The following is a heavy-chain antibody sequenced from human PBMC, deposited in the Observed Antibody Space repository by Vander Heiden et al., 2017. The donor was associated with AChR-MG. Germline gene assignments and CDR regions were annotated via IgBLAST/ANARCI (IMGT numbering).Heavy chain of an antibody. CDR2: IYYSGST. CDR3: ARHRDYDSSGYYPPAGLDAFDI. D-gene: IGHD3-22*01. J-gene: IGHJ3*02. Sequence: QLQLQESGPGLVKPSETLSLTCTVSGGSISSSRYYLGWIRQPPGKGREWVGSIYYSGSTYDNPSLKSRVTISVDTSKNQFSLKLSSVTAADTAVYYCARHRDYDSSGYYPPAGLDAFDIWGQGTMVTVSS. CDR1: GGSISSSRYY. V-gene: IGHV4-39*01.